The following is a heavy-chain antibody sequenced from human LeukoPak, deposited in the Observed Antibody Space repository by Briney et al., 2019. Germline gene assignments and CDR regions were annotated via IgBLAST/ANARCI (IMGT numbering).Heavy chain of an antibody. V-gene: IGHV3-30*04. CDR3: ARGGYYDSSGYPDY. D-gene: IGHD3-22*01. J-gene: IGHJ4*02. CDR1: GFVLSNYA. Sequence: GGSLRLSCEASGFVLSNYAIHWVRQAPGKGLEWVAVISYDGSNKYYADSVKGRFTISRDNSKNTLYLQMNSLRAEDTAVYYCARGGYYDSSGYPDYWGQGTLVTVSS. CDR2: ISYDGSNK.